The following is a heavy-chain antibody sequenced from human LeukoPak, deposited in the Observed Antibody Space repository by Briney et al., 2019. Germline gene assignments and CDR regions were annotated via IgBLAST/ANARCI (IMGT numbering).Heavy chain of an antibody. J-gene: IGHJ4*02. D-gene: IGHD3-22*01. Sequence: GRSLRLSCAASGFTFSSYGMHWVRQAPGKGLEWVANIKQDGSEKYYVDSVKGRFTISRDNAKNSLYLQMNSLRAEDTAVYYCARENYYGSSGYFDYWGQGTLVTVSS. V-gene: IGHV3-7*01. CDR1: GFTFSSYG. CDR3: ARENYYGSSGYFDY. CDR2: IKQDGSEK.